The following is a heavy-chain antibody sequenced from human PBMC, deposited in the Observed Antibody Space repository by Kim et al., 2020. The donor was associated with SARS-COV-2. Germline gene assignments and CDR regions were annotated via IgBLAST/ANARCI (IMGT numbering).Heavy chain of an antibody. V-gene: IGHV4-31*03. J-gene: IGHJ6*02. CDR1: GGSISSGGYY. CDR3: ARGSHDYGDGYYYYYGMDV. CDR2: IYYSGST. D-gene: IGHD4-17*01. Sequence: SETLSLTCTVSGGSISSGGYYWSWIRQHPGKGLEWIGYIYYSGSTYYNPSLKSRVTISVDTSKNQFSLKLSSVTAADTAVYYCARGSHDYGDGYYYYYGMDVWGQGTTVTVSS.